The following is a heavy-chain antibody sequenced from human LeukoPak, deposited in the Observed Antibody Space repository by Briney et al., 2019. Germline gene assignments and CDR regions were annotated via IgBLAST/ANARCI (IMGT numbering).Heavy chain of an antibody. J-gene: IGHJ4*02. CDR1: GGSISSYY. Sequence: KPSETLSLTCTVYGGSISSYYWSWIRQPPGKGLEWIGYIYYSGSTNYNPSLKSRVTISVDTSKNQFSLRLSSVTAADTAVYYCARGIVVAAFMGGYYFDYWGQGSLVTVSS. D-gene: IGHD2-15*01. CDR2: IYYSGST. V-gene: IGHV4-59*01. CDR3: ARGIVVAAFMGGYYFDY.